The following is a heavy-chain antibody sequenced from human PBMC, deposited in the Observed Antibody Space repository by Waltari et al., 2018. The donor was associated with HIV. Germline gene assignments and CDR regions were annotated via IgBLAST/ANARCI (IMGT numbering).Heavy chain of an antibody. V-gene: IGHV3-21*01. CDR2: ISSSSSYI. Sequence: EVQLVESGGGLVKPGGSLRLSCAASGFTFSSYSMNWVRQAPGKGLEWVSSISSSSSYIYYADSVKGRFTIARDNAKNSLYLQMNSLRAEDTAVYYCARDRNYGDSIDVFDIWGQGTMVTVSS. CDR1: GFTFSSYS. CDR3: ARDRNYGDSIDVFDI. J-gene: IGHJ3*02. D-gene: IGHD4-17*01.